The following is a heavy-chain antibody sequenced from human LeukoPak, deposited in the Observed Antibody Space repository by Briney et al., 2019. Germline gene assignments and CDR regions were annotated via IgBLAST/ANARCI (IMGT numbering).Heavy chain of an antibody. CDR3: ARGLSDIVLMVSMPDYYYYYMDV. Sequence: PSETLSLTCAVYGGSFSGYYWTWIRQPPGKGLEWIGEINHSGSTNYNPSLKNRGTIAIDTSKNQFSLKLSSVTAADTAVYYCARGLSDIVLMVSMPDYYYYYMDVWGKGTTVTVSS. V-gene: IGHV4-34*01. D-gene: IGHD2-8*01. J-gene: IGHJ6*03. CDR1: GGSFSGYY. CDR2: INHSGST.